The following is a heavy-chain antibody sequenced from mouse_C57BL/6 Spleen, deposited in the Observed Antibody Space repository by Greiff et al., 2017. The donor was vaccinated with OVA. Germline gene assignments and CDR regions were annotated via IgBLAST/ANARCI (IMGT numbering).Heavy chain of an antibody. D-gene: IGHD2-4*01. J-gene: IGHJ3*01. Sequence: QVQLQQPGAELVRPGSSVKLSCKASGYTFTSYWMDWVKQRPGQGLEWIGNIYPSDSETHYNQKFKDKATLTVDKSSSTAYMQLSSLTSEDSAVYYGEREDYYDYDEAAWFAYWGQGTLVTVSA. CDR1: GYTFTSYW. CDR2: IYPSDSET. V-gene: IGHV1-61*01. CDR3: EREDYYDYDEAAWFAY.